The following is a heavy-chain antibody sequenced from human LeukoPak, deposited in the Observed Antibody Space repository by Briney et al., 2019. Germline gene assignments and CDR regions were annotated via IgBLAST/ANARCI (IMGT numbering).Heavy chain of an antibody. Sequence: ASVKVSCKASGGTFSSYAISWVRQAPGQGLEWMGRIIPILGIANYAQKFQGRVTITADKSTSTAYMELSSLRSEDTAVYYCARVPSYDSVWATSWDWGQGTLVTVSS. CDR3: ARVPSYDSVWATSWD. CDR2: IIPILGIA. V-gene: IGHV1-69*04. CDR1: GGTFSSYA. D-gene: IGHD3-16*01. J-gene: IGHJ4*02.